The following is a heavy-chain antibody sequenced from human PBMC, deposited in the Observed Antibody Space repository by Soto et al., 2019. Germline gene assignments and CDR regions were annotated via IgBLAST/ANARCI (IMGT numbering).Heavy chain of an antibody. Sequence: GGSLRLSCAASGFTFSSYGMHGVRQAPGKGLEWVAVISYDGSNKYYADSVKGRFTISRDNSKNTLYLQMNSLRAEDTAVYYCAKEVDTAMVFLDAFDIWGQGTMVTVSS. J-gene: IGHJ3*02. D-gene: IGHD5-18*01. CDR3: AKEVDTAMVFLDAFDI. CDR1: GFTFSSYG. V-gene: IGHV3-30*18. CDR2: ISYDGSNK.